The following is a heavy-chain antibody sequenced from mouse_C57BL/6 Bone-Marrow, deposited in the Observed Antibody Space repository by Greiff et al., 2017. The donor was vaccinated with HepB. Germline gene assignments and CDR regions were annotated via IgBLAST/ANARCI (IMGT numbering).Heavy chain of an antibody. D-gene: IGHD1-1*01. CDR2: IRNKANGYTT. V-gene: IGHV7-3*01. J-gene: IGHJ4*01. Sequence: EVQLVESGGGLVQPGGSLSLSCAASGFTFTDYYMSWVRQPPGKALEWLGFIRNKANGYTTEYSASVKGRFTISRDNSQSILYLQMNALRAEDSATYYCARYYYGSSYVRDYYAMDYWGQGTSVTVSS. CDR1: GFTFTDYY. CDR3: ARYYYGSSYVRDYYAMDY.